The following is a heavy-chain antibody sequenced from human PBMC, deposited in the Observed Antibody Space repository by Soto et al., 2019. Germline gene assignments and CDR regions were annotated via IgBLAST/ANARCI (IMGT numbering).Heavy chain of an antibody. D-gene: IGHD3-3*01. CDR1: GFTFTSSA. CDR2: IVVGSGNT. J-gene: IGHJ4*02. Sequence: QMQLVQSGPEVKKPGTSVKVSCKASGFTFTSSAVQWVRQARGQRLEWIGWIVVGSGNTNYAQKFQERVTITRDMSTSTAYMELSSLRSEDTAVYYCAASNYDFWSGYGSFGFWGQGTLVTVSS. CDR3: AASNYDFWSGYGSFGF. V-gene: IGHV1-58*01.